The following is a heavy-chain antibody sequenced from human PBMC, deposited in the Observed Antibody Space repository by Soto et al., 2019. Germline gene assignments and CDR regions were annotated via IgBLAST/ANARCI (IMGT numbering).Heavy chain of an antibody. CDR3: AREERITGGLDI. J-gene: IGHJ3*02. D-gene: IGHD2-8*02. CDR1: GFAFSSYA. V-gene: IGHV3-30-3*01. Sequence: VQLVESGGGVVQPGRSLRLSCVASGFAFSSYAMYWVRQAPGKGLECVALLSFVVSNKYYADSVKGRFTISRDNSKNTLFLQMNSLRVEDTGVYYCAREERITGGLDIWGQGTMVTVSS. CDR2: LSFVVSNK.